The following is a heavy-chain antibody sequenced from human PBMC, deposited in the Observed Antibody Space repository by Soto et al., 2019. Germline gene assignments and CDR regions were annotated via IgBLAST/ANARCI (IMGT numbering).Heavy chain of an antibody. CDR3: ASKPRFSSSWYQDAFDI. CDR2: ISGSGGST. J-gene: IGHJ3*02. D-gene: IGHD6-13*01. CDR1: GFTFSSYA. V-gene: IGHV3-23*01. Sequence: GGSLRLSCAASGFTFSSYAMSWVRQAPGKGLEWVSAISGSGGSTYYADSVKGRFTISRDNSKNTLYLQMNSLRAEDTAVYYCASKPRFSSSWYQDAFDIWGQGTMVTVSS.